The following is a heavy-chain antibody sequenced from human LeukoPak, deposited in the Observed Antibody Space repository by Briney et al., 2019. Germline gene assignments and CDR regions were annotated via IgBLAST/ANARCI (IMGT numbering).Heavy chain of an antibody. Sequence: PGGSLRLSCAASGFTFSSYGMHWVRQGPGKGLEWVAVISYDGSNKYYADSVKGRFTISRDNSKNTLYLQMNSLRAEDTAVYYCARDRRIAAAGTFDYWGQGTLVTVSS. CDR2: ISYDGSNK. J-gene: IGHJ4*02. CDR3: ARDRRIAAAGTFDY. V-gene: IGHV3-30*03. D-gene: IGHD6-13*01. CDR1: GFTFSSYG.